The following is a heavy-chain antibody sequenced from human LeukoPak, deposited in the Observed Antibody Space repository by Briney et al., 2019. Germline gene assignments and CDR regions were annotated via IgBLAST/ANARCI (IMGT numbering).Heavy chain of an antibody. CDR2: INSDGSST. V-gene: IGHV3-74*01. J-gene: IGHJ5*02. CDR1: GFTFSSYW. D-gene: IGHD2-2*01. Sequence: GGSLRLSCAASGFTFSSYWMHWVRQAPGKGLVWVSRINSDGSSTSYADSVKGRFTISRDNAKNTLYLQMNSLRAEDTAVYYCARGVGYCSSTSCYWWFDPWGQGTLVTVSP. CDR3: ARGVGYCSSTSCYWWFDP.